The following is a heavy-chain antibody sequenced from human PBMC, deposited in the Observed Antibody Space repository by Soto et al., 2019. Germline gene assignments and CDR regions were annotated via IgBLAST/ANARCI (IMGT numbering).Heavy chain of an antibody. CDR1: GYTLTELS. CDR3: ATVDYYGSGYDY. CDR2: FEPEDGET. V-gene: IGHV1-24*01. D-gene: IGHD3-10*01. J-gene: IGHJ4*02. Sequence: ASVKVSCKVSGYTLTELSMHWVRQAPGKGLEWMGSFEPEDGETIYAQNFQGRVTLTGDTSADTAYMEFSSLRSEDTAMYYCATVDYYGSGYDYWGQGSLVTVSS.